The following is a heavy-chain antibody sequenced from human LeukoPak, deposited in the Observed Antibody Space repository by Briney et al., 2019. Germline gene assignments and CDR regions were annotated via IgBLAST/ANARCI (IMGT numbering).Heavy chain of an antibody. CDR2: IYSGGNT. CDR3: ARKTDSGGQGDY. Sequence: GGSLRLSCAASGFTFSSYGMSWVRQAPGKGLECVSVIYSGGNTYYTDSVKGRFTISRDNSKNTLYLQMNSLRAEDTAVYYCARKTDSGGQGDYWGPGTLVTVSS. V-gene: IGHV3-66*01. J-gene: IGHJ4*02. CDR1: GFTFSSYG. D-gene: IGHD3-22*01.